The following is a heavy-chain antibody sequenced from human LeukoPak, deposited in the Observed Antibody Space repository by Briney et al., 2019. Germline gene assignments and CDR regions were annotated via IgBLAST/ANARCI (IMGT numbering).Heavy chain of an antibody. CDR3: AKDLSTVTTVGPFDY. CDR2: ISISGGTT. V-gene: IGHV3-23*01. J-gene: IGHJ4*02. D-gene: IGHD4-23*01. CDR1: GFTFSSYW. Sequence: GGSLRLSCAASGFTFSSYWMSWVRQAPGKGLEWVSSISISGGTTYYADSVKGRFTISRENSKSTLYLQMNNLRADDTAVYYCAKDLSTVTTVGPFDYWGQGTLVTVSS.